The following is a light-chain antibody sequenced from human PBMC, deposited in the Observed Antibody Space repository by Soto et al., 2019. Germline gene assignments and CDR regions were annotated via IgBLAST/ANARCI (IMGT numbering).Light chain of an antibody. CDR3: QQYNSYSLT. J-gene: IGKJ1*01. CDR1: QSISSW. Sequence: DIQMTQSPSTLSASVGDRVTITCRASQSISSWLAWYQQKPGKAPKVLIYDASSLESGVPSRFSGSGSGTEFTLTIISLQPDDFATYYCQQYNSYSLTFGQGTKVEIK. V-gene: IGKV1-5*01. CDR2: DAS.